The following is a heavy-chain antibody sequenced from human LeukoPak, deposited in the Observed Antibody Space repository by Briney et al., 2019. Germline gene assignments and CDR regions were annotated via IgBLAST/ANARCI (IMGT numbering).Heavy chain of an antibody. CDR1: EFTFSTYG. D-gene: IGHD3-10*01. J-gene: IGHJ4*02. CDR3: ASGMVRGLAPVVLDY. V-gene: IGHV3-30*02. Sequence: GGSLRLSCAASEFTFSTYGMHWVRQAPGKGLEWVAFIRYDASNKYYADSVKGRFTISRDNSKNTLYLQMNSLRAEDTAVYYCASGMVRGLAPVVLDYWGQGTLVTVSS. CDR2: IRYDASNK.